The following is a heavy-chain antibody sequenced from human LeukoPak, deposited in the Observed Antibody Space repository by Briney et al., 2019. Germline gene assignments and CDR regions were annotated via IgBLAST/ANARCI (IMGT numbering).Heavy chain of an antibody. D-gene: IGHD3-10*01. J-gene: IGHJ4*02. Sequence: GESLKISCQTSGYSFSIFWIGWVRQMPGKGLEWMGIIYPGDSDTRYSPSFQGQVTISADKSISTAYLQWSSLKASDTAMYYCARNYYYGSGSYYVGGYWGQGTLVTVSS. CDR1: GYSFSIFW. CDR3: ARNYYYGSGSYYVGGY. CDR2: IYPGDSDT. V-gene: IGHV5-51*01.